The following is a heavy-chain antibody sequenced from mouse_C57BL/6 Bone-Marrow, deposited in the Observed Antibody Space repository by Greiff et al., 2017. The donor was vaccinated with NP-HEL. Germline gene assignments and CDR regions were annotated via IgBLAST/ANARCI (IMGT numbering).Heavy chain of an antibody. Sequence: VQLQQSGAELARPGASVKLSCKASGYTFTSYGISWVKQRTGQGLEWIGEIYPRSGNPYYNEKFKGKATLTADKSSSTAYMELRSLTSEDSAGYFCARCMGDGRDFDYGGQGTTLTVSS. D-gene: IGHD2-3*01. CDR2: IYPRSGNP. V-gene: IGHV1-81*01. CDR1: GYTFTSYG. CDR3: ARCMGDGRDFDY. J-gene: IGHJ2*01.